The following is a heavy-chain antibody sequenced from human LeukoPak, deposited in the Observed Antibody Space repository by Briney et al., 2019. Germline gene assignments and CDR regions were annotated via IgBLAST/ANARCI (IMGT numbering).Heavy chain of an antibody. V-gene: IGHV3-23*01. J-gene: IGHJ4*02. Sequence: GGSLRLSCVGSGFTFRSHAMSWVRQAPEKGLEFVSGIYENGGTTYYADSVKGRFSISRDNSKNTLYLQMNSLRAEDTAVYYCAREDGYNAVDYWGQGTLVTVSS. CDR2: IYENGGTT. D-gene: IGHD5-12*01. CDR3: AREDGYNAVDY. CDR1: GFTFRSHA.